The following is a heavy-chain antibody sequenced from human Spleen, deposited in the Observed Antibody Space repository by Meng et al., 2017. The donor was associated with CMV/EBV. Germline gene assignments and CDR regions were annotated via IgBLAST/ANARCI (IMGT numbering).Heavy chain of an antibody. Sequence: GESLKISCEASGFTFSSYGMNWVRQAPGKGLEWLSGISGSGGNSYYADSAKGRFTISRDNSKNTLYLQMNSLRAEDTAVYHCAKEESSLDDAFDIWGQGTMVTVSS. D-gene: IGHD3-16*02. CDR2: ISGSGGNS. CDR3: AKEESSLDDAFDI. CDR1: GFTFSSYG. V-gene: IGHV3-23*01. J-gene: IGHJ3*02.